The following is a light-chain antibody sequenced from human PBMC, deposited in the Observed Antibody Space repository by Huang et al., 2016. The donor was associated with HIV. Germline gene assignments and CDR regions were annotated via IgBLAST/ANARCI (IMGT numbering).Light chain of an antibody. J-gene: IGKJ4*01. CDR2: DAS. Sequence: TVLTQSPATLSLSPGERATLSCRASQNISKYLAWYQQQPGQAPRLLIYDASNRATGIPARFSGSGSVTDFTLTITSLEPEDFAVYYCQQRYSWPPLTFGGGTKVEIK. CDR1: QNISKY. V-gene: IGKV3-11*01. CDR3: QQRYSWPPLT.